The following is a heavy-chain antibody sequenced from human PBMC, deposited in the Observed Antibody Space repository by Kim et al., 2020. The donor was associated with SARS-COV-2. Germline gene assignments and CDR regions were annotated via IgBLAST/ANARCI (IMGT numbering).Heavy chain of an antibody. CDR1: GGAISSYY. D-gene: IGHD2-15*01. J-gene: IGHJ3*02. Sequence: SETLSLTCTVSGGAISSYYWSWIRQPPGKGLECIGYIYYSGRTNYNPSLKSRVTISVDTSKNQFSLKLSSVTAADTAVYYCASFQPRYCSGGSCYHTAFDIWGQATMVTVSS. CDR3: ASFQPRYCSGGSCYHTAFDI. CDR2: IYYSGRT. V-gene: IGHV4-59*01.